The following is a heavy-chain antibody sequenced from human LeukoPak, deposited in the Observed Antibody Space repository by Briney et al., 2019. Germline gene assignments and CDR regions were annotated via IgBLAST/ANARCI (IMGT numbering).Heavy chain of an antibody. CDR1: GYTFTNYY. Sequence: GASVKVSCKASGYTFTNYYLHWVRQAPGQGLEWMGWIYPNTGGTKSTQKFQGRVSMTRDTSINTAYMEINNLTSGDTAVYYCAREPGTATGYWGQGTLVTVSS. D-gene: IGHD1-1*01. CDR3: AREPGTATGY. V-gene: IGHV1-2*02. J-gene: IGHJ4*02. CDR2: IYPNTGGT.